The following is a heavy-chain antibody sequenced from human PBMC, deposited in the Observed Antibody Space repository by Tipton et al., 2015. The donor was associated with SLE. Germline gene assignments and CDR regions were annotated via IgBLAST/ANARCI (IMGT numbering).Heavy chain of an antibody. V-gene: IGHV4-34*01. Sequence: TLSLTCAVYGGSFSGYYWSWIRQPPGKGLEWIGEINPSGNTNYNPSLKSRVTISVDTSKNQFSLKLNSVTAADTAVYYCARGSGRYSSSGYFFYNYMDVWGKGTTVTVSS. CDR2: INPSGNT. CDR3: ARGSGRYSSSGYFFYNYMDV. CDR1: GGSFSGYY. J-gene: IGHJ6*03. D-gene: IGHD6-13*01.